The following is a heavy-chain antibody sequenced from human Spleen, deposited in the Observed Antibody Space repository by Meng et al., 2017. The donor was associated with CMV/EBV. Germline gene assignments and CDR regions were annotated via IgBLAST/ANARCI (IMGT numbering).Heavy chain of an antibody. V-gene: IGHV4-39*07. CDR1: GGSISSSSYY. CDR2: IYHSGST. J-gene: IGHJ4*02. CDR3: ARGYHGPGIAVAGANLDW. Sequence: SETLSLTCTVSGGSISSSSYYWGWIRQPPGKGLEWIGSIYHSGSTYYNPSLKSRVTISVDTSKNQFSLKLRSVTAADTAVYYCARGYHGPGIAVAGANLDWWGQGTLVTVSS. D-gene: IGHD6-19*01.